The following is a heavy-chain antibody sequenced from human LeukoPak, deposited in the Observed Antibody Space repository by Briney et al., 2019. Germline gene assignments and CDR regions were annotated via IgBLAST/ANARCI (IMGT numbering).Heavy chain of an antibody. Sequence: VASVKVSCKASGGTFSSYAISWMRQAPGQGLEWMGGIIPIFGTANYAQKFQGRVTITADKSTSTAYMELSSLRSEDTAVYYCARAPRYGDYGDYYYYGMDVWGKGTTVTVSS. CDR1: GGTFSSYA. CDR2: IIPIFGTA. D-gene: IGHD4-17*01. CDR3: ARAPRYGDYGDYYYYGMDV. V-gene: IGHV1-69*06. J-gene: IGHJ6*04.